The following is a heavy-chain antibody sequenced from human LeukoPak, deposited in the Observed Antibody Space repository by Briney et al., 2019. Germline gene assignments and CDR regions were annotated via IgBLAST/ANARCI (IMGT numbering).Heavy chain of an antibody. CDR3: AIFLSTYYYDSSGYSIPVDY. J-gene: IGHJ4*02. CDR1: GGTFSSYA. CDR2: IIPILGIA. D-gene: IGHD3-22*01. Sequence: SVRVSCKASGGTFSSYAISWVRQAPGQGLEWMGRIIPILGIANYAQKFQGRVTITADKSTSTAYMELSSLRSEDTAVYYCAIFLSTYYYDSSGYSIPVDYWGQGTLVTVSS. V-gene: IGHV1-69*04.